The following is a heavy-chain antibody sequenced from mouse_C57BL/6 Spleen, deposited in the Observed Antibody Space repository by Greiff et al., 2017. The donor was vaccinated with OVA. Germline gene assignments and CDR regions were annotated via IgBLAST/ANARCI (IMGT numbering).Heavy chain of an antibody. V-gene: IGHV5-17*01. CDR3: ATGYDFFDY. CDR1: GFTFSDYG. D-gene: IGHD2-4*01. J-gene: IGHJ2*01. Sequence: EVHLVESGGGLVKPGGSLKLSCAASGFTFSDYGMHWVRQAPETGLEWVAYISSGSSTNYYADTVKGRFTISSDNAKNTLFLQMTSLRSEDTAMYYWATGYDFFDYWGQGTTLTVSS. CDR2: ISSGSSTN.